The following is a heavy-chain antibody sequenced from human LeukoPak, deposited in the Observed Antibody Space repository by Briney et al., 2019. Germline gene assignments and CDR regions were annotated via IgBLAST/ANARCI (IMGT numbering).Heavy chain of an antibody. D-gene: IGHD5-24*01. CDR2: INPNSGGT. V-gene: IGHV1-2*06. CDR3: AREGDGYKRGDWYFDL. Sequence: ASVKVSCKASGYTFTGYYMHWVRQAPGQGLEWMGRINPNSGGTNYAQKFQGRVTMTRDTSISTAYMELSGLRSDDAAVYYCAREGDGYKRGDWYFDLWGRGTLVTVSS. J-gene: IGHJ2*01. CDR1: GYTFTGYY.